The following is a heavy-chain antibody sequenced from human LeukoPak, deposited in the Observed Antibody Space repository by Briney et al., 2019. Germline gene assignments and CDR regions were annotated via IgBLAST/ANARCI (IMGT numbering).Heavy chain of an antibody. CDR2: IYTSGST. CDR3: ARVSMVRGVPLTDY. V-gene: IGHV4-61*02. Sequence: SETLSLTCTVSGDYINSGSYYWSWIRQPAGKGLEWIGRIYTSGSTNYNPSLNSRVTISVDTYKNQFYLKLSSVTAADTAVYYCARVSMVRGVPLTDYWGQGTLVTVSS. J-gene: IGHJ4*02. CDR1: GDYINSGSYY. D-gene: IGHD3-10*01.